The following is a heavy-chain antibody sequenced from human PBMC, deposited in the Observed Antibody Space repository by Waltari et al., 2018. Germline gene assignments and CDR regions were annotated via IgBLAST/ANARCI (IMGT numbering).Heavy chain of an antibody. D-gene: IGHD6-13*01. CDR2: IYTSGRT. CDR1: GGSISISY. Sequence: QVQLQESGPGLVKPSETLSLTCTVSGGSISISYWSWIRQPAGKGLEWVGRIYTSGRTNPSPSLKVRGTMSVDTSQHQFALKRSPVTAADTAVYYGARDRSSWYHFDYLGQGNLVTVSP. J-gene: IGHJ4*02. CDR3: ARDRSSWYHFDY. V-gene: IGHV4-4*07.